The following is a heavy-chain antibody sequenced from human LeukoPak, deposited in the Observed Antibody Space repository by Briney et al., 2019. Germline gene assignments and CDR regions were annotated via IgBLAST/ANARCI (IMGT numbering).Heavy chain of an antibody. V-gene: IGHV3-48*03. CDR2: ISSSGSTI. Sequence: PGGSLRLSCAASGFTFSSYEMNWVRQAPGEGLEWVSYISSSGSTIYYADSVKGRFTISRDNAKNSLYLQMNSLRAEDTAVYYCARDRAGGFDYWGQGTLVTVSS. CDR1: GFTFSSYE. CDR3: ARDRAGGFDY. J-gene: IGHJ4*02.